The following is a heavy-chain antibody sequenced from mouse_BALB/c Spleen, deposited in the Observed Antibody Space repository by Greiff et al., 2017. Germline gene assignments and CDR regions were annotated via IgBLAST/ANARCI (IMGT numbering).Heavy chain of an antibody. CDR1: GFTFSSYT. D-gene: IGHD2-10*02. CDR2: ISNGGGST. J-gene: IGHJ1*01. Sequence: EVQLVESGGGLVQPGGSLKLSCAASGFTFSSYTMSWVRQTPEKRLEWVAYISNGGGSTYYPDTVKGRFTISRDNAKNTLYLQMSSLKSEDTAMYYCARKYGNPNWYFEVWGAGTTGTVSS. CDR3: ARKYGNPNWYFEV. V-gene: IGHV5-12-2*01.